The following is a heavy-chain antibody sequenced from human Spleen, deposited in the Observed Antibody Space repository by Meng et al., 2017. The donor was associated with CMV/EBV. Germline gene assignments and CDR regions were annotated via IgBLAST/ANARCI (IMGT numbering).Heavy chain of an antibody. CDR3: ARARVVVPAALYADY. Sequence: LSLTCAASGFTFSSYSMNWVRQAPGKGLEWVSSISSSSSYIYYADSVKGRFTISRDNAKNSLYLQMNSLRAEDTAVYYCARARVVVPAALYADYWGQGTLVTVSS. V-gene: IGHV3-21*01. D-gene: IGHD2-2*01. J-gene: IGHJ4*02. CDR2: ISSSSSYI. CDR1: GFTFSSYS.